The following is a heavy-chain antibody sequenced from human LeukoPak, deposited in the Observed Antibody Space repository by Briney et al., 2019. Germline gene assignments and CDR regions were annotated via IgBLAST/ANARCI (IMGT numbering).Heavy chain of an antibody. Sequence: GASVKVSCKASGYTFTSYDINWVRQATGQGLEWMGWMNPNSGNTGYAQKFQGRVTMTRNTSISTAYMELSSLRSEDTAVYYCARTYYDIWSGYYSGDYWGQGTPVTVSS. CDR2: MNPNSGNT. J-gene: IGHJ4*02. CDR1: GYTFTSYD. CDR3: ARTYYDIWSGYYSGDY. V-gene: IGHV1-8*01. D-gene: IGHD3-3*01.